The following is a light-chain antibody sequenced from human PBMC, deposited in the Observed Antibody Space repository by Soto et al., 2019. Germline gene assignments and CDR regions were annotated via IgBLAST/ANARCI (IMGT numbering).Light chain of an antibody. Sequence: EIVLTQSPGTLSLSPGERATLSCRASQSVSSSSLAWYQQKPGQAPRLLIYGASSRATGIPDRCSGSGSGTDFTLTISRLEPEDCAVFYCQQYGSSPYTFGQGTKLEIK. V-gene: IGKV3-20*01. CDR3: QQYGSSPYT. CDR2: GAS. CDR1: QSVSSSS. J-gene: IGKJ2*01.